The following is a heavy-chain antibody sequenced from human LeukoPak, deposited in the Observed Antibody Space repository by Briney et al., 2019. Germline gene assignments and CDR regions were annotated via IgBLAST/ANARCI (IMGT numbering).Heavy chain of an antibody. CDR3: ARDVYGDDVWWSYLRY. Sequence: GGSLRLSCAASGFTFNTYRMLWVRQAPGKGLEYISAITSNGDTTYYANSVKGRFTISRDNSKNTLYLQMGSLRADDTAVYYCARDVYGDDVWWSYLRYWGQGTLVTVSS. CDR1: GFTFNTYR. D-gene: IGHD3-16*01. J-gene: IGHJ4*02. CDR2: ITSNGDTT. V-gene: IGHV3-64*01.